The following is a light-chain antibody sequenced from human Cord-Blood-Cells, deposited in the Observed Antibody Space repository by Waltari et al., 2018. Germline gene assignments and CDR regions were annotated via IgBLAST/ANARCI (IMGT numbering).Light chain of an antibody. Sequence: DIVMTQSSASPAVSLGERATINCKSSQRVLNSSNNKNYLALYQQKPGQLPKLLIYWASTRESGVPDRFSGSGSGTDFTLSISSMQAEDVAVYYCQQYYSTPPTFGQGTKVEIK. CDR3: QQYYSTPPT. CDR1: QRVLNSSNNKNY. J-gene: IGKJ1*01. V-gene: IGKV4-1*01. CDR2: WAS.